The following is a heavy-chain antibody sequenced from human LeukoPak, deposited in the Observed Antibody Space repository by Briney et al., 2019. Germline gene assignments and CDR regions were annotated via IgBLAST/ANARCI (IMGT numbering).Heavy chain of an antibody. CDR1: GYTFTSYD. CDR2: MNPNSGNT. V-gene: IGHV1-8*01. CDR3: ATDILTGYYLQRRHWYFDL. J-gene: IGHJ2*01. D-gene: IGHD3-9*01. Sequence: ASVKVSCKASGYTFTSYDINWVRQATGQGLEWMGWMNPNSGNTGYAQKFQGRVIMTRNTSISTAYMELSSLRSEDTAVYYCATDILTGYYLQRRHWYFDLWGRGTLVTVSS.